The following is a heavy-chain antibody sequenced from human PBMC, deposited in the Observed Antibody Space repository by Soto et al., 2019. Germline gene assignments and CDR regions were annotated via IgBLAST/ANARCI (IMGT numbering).Heavy chain of an antibody. V-gene: IGHV3-74*01. CDR2: INSDGSST. D-gene: IGHD1-26*01. CDR1: GFTFSSYW. J-gene: IGHJ4*02. CDR3: ARDGGSYYRGVFDY. Sequence: EVQLVESGGGLVQPGGSLRLSCAASGFTFSSYWMHWVRQAPGKGLVWVSRINSDGSSTSYADSVKGRFTISRDNAKNTRYLQMNSLRAEDTAVYYCARDGGSYYRGVFDYWGQGALVTVSS.